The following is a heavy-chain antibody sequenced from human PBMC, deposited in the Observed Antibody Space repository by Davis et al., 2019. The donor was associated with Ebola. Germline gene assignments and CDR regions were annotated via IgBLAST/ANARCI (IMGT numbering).Heavy chain of an antibody. CDR3: ARAPTWSEINYYCLDY. D-gene: IGHD3-22*01. Sequence: ASVKVSCKASGGTFSSYAISWVRQAPGQGLEWMGWINAGNGNTKYSQKFQGRVTITRNTSISTAYMELSSLRSEDTAVYYCARAPTWSEINYYCLDYWGQGTLVTVSS. CDR1: GGTFSSYA. V-gene: IGHV1-8*03. J-gene: IGHJ4*02. CDR2: INAGNGNT.